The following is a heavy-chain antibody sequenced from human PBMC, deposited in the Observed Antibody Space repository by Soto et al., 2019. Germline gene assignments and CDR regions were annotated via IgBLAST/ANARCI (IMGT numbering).Heavy chain of an antibody. J-gene: IGHJ6*02. Sequence: SETLSLTCTVSGGSISSYYWSWIRQPPGKGLEWIGYIYYSGSTYYNPSLKSRVTISVDTSKNQFSLKLSSVTAADTAVYYRARVCGGDCHNGMDVWGQGTTVTVSS. CDR3: ARVCGGDCHNGMDV. CDR1: GGSISSYY. V-gene: IGHV4-59*12. D-gene: IGHD2-21*02. CDR2: IYYSGST.